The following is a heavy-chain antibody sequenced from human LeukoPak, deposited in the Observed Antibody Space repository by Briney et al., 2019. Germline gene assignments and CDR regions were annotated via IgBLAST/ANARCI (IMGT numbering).Heavy chain of an antibody. J-gene: IGHJ4*02. V-gene: IGHV4-59*01. CDR2: IYYSGST. CDR1: GGSTSSYY. Sequence: PSETLSLTCTVSGGSTSSYYWSWIRQPPGKGLEWIGYIYYSGSTNYNPSLKSRVTISVDTSKNQFSLKLSSVTAADTAVYYCARSTTYGDLLFDYWGQGTLVTVSS. D-gene: IGHD4-17*01. CDR3: ARSTTYGDLLFDY.